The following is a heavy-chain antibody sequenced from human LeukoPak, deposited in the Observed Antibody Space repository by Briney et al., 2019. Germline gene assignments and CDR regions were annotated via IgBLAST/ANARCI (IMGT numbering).Heavy chain of an antibody. V-gene: IGHV3-64*01. CDR1: GFTFSTYA. J-gene: IGHJ4*02. CDR3: ARETAHPAGYYDFWSGYLPDY. CDR2: ISSNGDST. D-gene: IGHD3-3*01. Sequence: PGGSLRLSCAASGFTFSTYAMHWVHQAPGKGLEYVSAISSNGDSTYYANSVKGRFTISRDNSKNTLYLQMGSLRAEDMAVYYCARETAHPAGYYDFWSGYLPDYWGQGTLVTVSS.